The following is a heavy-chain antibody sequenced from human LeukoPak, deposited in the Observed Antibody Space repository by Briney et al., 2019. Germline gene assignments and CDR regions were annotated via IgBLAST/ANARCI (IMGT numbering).Heavy chain of an antibody. CDR3: ARLLPDGGTEYYFDY. D-gene: IGHD4-23*01. J-gene: IGHJ4*02. CDR1: GGSISSGDYY. V-gene: IGHV4-30-4*01. Sequence: SETLSLTCTVSGGSISSGDYYWSWIRQPPGKGLEWIGYIYYSGSTYYNPSLKSRVTISVDTSKNQFSLKLSSVTAADTAVYHCARLLPDGGTEYYFDYWGQGTLVTVSS. CDR2: IYYSGST.